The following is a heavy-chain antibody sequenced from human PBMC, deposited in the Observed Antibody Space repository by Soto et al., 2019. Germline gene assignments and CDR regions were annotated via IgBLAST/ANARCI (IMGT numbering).Heavy chain of an antibody. CDR3: AKVVSIGWYPVDY. CDR1: GFTFSSYA. V-gene: IGHV3-23*01. CDR2: ISGSGGST. J-gene: IGHJ4*02. Sequence: EVQLLESGGGLVQPGGSLRLSCAASGFTFSSYAMSWVRQAPGKGLEWVSAISGSGGSTYYADSVKGRFTISRDNSKNTLYLQINSLRAEDTAVDYCAKVVSIGWYPVDYWGQGTLVTVSS. D-gene: IGHD6-19*01.